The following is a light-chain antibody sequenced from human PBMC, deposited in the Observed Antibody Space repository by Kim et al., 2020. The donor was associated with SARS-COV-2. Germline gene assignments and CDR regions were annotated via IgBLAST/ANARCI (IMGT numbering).Light chain of an antibody. J-gene: IGLJ1*01. Sequence: QSALTQPASVSGSPGQSITISCTGTSSDLGGYNYVSWYQQHPGKAPKLMIYDVSNRPSGVSNRFSASKSGNTASLTISGLQPEDEADYYCSSYTSSSTSRVFGLGPRSPS. CDR3: SSYTSSSTSRV. V-gene: IGLV2-14*03. CDR1: SSDLGGYNY. CDR2: DVS.